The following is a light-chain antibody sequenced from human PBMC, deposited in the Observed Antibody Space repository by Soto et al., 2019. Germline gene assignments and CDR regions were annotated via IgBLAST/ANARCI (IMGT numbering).Light chain of an antibody. Sequence: EIVMTQSPATLSVSPGERATLSCRASQSIGSNLAWYQQKPGQAPRLVIYASSIRASDFPARFSGSGSGTEFPPPISGLHSDVFAFYFCQKYNKWPPRTFGQGTKVK. J-gene: IGKJ1*01. V-gene: IGKV3-15*01. CDR1: QSIGSN. CDR3: QKYNKWPPRT. CDR2: ASS.